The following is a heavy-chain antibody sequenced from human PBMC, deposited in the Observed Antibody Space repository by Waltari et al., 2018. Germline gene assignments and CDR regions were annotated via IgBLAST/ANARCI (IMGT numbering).Heavy chain of an antibody. J-gene: IGHJ4*02. CDR2: INSDGSTT. Sequence: EVQLVESGGGLAQPGGSVRLSCVAYGFTFSSYWMHWVRQAPGKGLVWVSRINSDGSTTNYADSVKGRFTISRDNAKNTLYLQMNSLRAEDTAVYYCAKGGGWLQDYWGQGTLVTVSS. CDR1: GFTFSSYW. CDR3: AKGGGWLQDY. D-gene: IGHD5-12*01. V-gene: IGHV3-74*01.